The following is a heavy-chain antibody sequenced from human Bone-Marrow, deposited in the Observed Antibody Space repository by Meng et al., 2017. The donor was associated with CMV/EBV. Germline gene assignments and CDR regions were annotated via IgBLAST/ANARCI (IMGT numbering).Heavy chain of an antibody. J-gene: IGHJ6*02. Sequence: GESLKISCAASGFTFSSYWMHWVRQAPGKGLVWVSRINSDGSSPSYADSVKGRFTISRDNAKNTLYLQMNSLRAEDTAVYYCARGPAGSYDFWSGYYTALYYYGMDVGGQGPTVTVSS. CDR1: GFTFSSYW. V-gene: IGHV3-74*01. D-gene: IGHD3-3*01. CDR3: ARGPAGSYDFWSGYYTALYYYGMDV. CDR2: INSDGSSP.